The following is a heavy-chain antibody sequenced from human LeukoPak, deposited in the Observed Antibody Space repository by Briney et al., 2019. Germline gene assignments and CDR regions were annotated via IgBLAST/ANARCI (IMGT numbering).Heavy chain of an antibody. CDR2: IYASGTT. CDR1: GASISSYY. J-gene: IGHJ4*02. Sequence: SETLSLTCTVFGASISSYYWSWIRQPAGKGLEWIGRIYASGTTNYNPSLKSRVTMSVDTSKNQFSLNLSSVTAADTAMYYCARDIYYEGSGYTFVYWGQGTLVTVSS. V-gene: IGHV4-4*07. D-gene: IGHD3-22*01. CDR3: ARDIYYEGSGYTFVY.